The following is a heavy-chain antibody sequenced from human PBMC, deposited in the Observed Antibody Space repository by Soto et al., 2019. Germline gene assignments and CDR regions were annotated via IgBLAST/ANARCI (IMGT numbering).Heavy chain of an antibody. CDR1: GFTFTNYA. CDR3: AKDSGTRGSYRPGDFDF. J-gene: IGHJ4*02. D-gene: IGHD1-26*01. CDR2: ISGSGGIT. Sequence: GGSLRLSCAASGFTFTNYAMSWVRQAPGKGLEWVSGISGSGGITYSADSVKGRFTISRDNPKNTLYLQMNSLRADDTAVYYCAKDSGTRGSYRPGDFDFWGQGILVTVSS. V-gene: IGHV3-23*01.